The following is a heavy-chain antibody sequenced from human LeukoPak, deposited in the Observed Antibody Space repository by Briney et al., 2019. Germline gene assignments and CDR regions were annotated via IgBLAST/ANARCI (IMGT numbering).Heavy chain of an antibody. D-gene: IGHD2/OR15-2a*01. CDR1: GFTFSSYE. CDR3: ASLDRGYYYSFDY. CDR2: ISSSGRTI. V-gene: IGHV3-48*03. J-gene: IGHJ4*02. Sequence: PGGSLRLSCAASGFTFSSYEMNWVRQAPGKGLEWVSYISSSGRTIYYADSVRGRFTISRENAKNSVYLQMNSLRAQDTAVYYCASLDRGYYYSFDYWGQGILVTVSS.